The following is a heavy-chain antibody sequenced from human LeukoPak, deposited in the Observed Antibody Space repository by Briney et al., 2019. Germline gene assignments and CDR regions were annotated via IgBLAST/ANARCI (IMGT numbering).Heavy chain of an antibody. J-gene: IGHJ6*04. V-gene: IGHV5-51*01. CDR2: IYPVDSST. D-gene: IGHD4-17*01. CDR1: GYSFTSYW. Sequence: GESLKISCKSSGYSFTSYWIAWVRQMPGKGLEWMGIIYPVDSSTTYSPSFRGQVTISADKSITTAYLQWSSLEASDTAIYYCARHVGPGMPVTTELSSYYYYHGMDVWGKGTTVTVSS. CDR3: ARHVGPGMPVTTELSSYYYYHGMDV.